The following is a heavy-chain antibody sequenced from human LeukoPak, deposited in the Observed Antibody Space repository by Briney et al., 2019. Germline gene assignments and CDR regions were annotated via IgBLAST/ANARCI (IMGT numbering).Heavy chain of an antibody. Sequence: SVKVSCKGSGGTFSSYAISWVGQGPGQGGERMGRNIPIFGKANYAQKLQGRVTITTDESTSTAYMELSSLRSEDTAVYYCARDDGGWSHRGGYFDYWGPRTLVTVSS. CDR1: GGTFSSYA. CDR2: NIPIFGKA. V-gene: IGHV1-69*05. J-gene: IGHJ4*02. D-gene: IGHD6-19*01. CDR3: ARDDGGWSHRGGYFDY.